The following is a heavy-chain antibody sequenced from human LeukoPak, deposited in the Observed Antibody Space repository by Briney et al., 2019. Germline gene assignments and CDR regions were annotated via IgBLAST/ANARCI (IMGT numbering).Heavy chain of an antibody. V-gene: IGHV4-4*07. CDR3: ARVLGWAGFDY. D-gene: IGHD6-19*01. CDR1: GGSLSSFY. Sequence: SETLSLTCTVSGGSLSSFYWGWFRQPAGKGLEWIGRIYSSGSTNYNPSLKSRLTMSVDTSKNQFSLRLSSVTAADTAVYYCARVLGWAGFDYWGQGTLVTVSS. CDR2: IYSSGST. J-gene: IGHJ4*02.